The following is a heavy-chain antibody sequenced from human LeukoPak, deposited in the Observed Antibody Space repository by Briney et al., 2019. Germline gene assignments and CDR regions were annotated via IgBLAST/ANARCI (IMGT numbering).Heavy chain of an antibody. D-gene: IGHD2-2*01. CDR1: GYIFTGYY. CDR3: ARGYCSSTSCYARNDFDY. J-gene: IGHJ4*02. CDR2: INPNRGGT. V-gene: IGHV1-2*02. Sequence: ASVKVSCKASGYIFTGYYMHWVRQAPGQGLEWMGWINPNRGGTNYAQKFQGRVTMSRDTSITTAYMELSRLRSDDTAVYYCARGYCSSTSCYARNDFDYWGQGTLVTVSS.